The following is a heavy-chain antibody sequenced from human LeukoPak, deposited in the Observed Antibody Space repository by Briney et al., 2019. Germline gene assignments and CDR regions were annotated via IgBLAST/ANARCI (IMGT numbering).Heavy chain of an antibody. J-gene: IGHJ6*03. V-gene: IGHV3-7*01. Sequence: GGSLRLSCAASGFTFTSFWMSWVRQAPGKGLEWVANIKQDGNEKYYVDSVKGRFTISRDNAKNSLYLQMNSLRAEDTAVYYCARDRRDAYYYTYYYMDVWGKGTTVTASS. CDR2: IKQDGNEK. CDR1: GFTFTSFW. CDR3: ARDRRDAYYYTYYYMDV.